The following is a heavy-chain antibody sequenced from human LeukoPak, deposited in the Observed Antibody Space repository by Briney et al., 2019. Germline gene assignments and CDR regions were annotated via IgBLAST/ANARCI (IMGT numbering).Heavy chain of an antibody. CDR1: GGSISSYY. CDR3: ARVALPYSSGWYPYFDY. Sequence: SETLSLTCTVSGGSISSYYWSWIRQPAGKGLEWIGRIYTSGSTNYNPSLKSRVTMSVDTSKNQFSLKLSSVTAADTAVYYCARVALPYSSGWYPYFDYWGQGTLVTVSS. CDR2: IYTSGST. D-gene: IGHD6-19*01. J-gene: IGHJ4*02. V-gene: IGHV4-4*07.